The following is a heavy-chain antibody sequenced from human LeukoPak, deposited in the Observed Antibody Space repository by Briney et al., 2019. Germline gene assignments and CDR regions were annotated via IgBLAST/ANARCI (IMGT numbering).Heavy chain of an antibody. V-gene: IGHV1-69*04. CDR2: IIPILGIA. Sequence: ASVKVSCKASGGTFSSYAISWVRQAPGQGLEWMGRIIPILGIANYAQKFQGRVTITADKSTSTAYMELSSLRSEDTAVYYCAGETRPEPDAFDIWGQGTMVTVFS. CDR3: AGETRPEPDAFDI. J-gene: IGHJ3*02. D-gene: IGHD1-14*01. CDR1: GGTFSSYA.